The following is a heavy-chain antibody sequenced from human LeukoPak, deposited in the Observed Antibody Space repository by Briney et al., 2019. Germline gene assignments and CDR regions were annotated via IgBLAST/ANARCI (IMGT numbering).Heavy chain of an antibody. CDR2: INHSGST. J-gene: IGHJ6*03. V-gene: IGHV4-34*01. Sequence: SETLSLTCAVYGGSFSGYYWSWIRQPPGKGLEWIGEINHSGSTNYNPSLKSRVTISVDTSKNQFSLKLSSVTAADTAVYYCARGLLVSYYYYYYMDVWGKGTTVTVSS. CDR3: ARGLLVSYYYYYYMDV. CDR1: GGSFSGYY. D-gene: IGHD6-6*01.